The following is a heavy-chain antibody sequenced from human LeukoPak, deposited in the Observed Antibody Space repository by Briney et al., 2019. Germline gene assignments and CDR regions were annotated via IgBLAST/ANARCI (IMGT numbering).Heavy chain of an antibody. CDR1: GFTFSSYE. J-gene: IGHJ3*02. D-gene: IGHD6-19*01. Sequence: GGSLRLSCAASGFTFSSYEMNWVRQAPGKGLEWVSYISSSGSTIYYADSVKGRFTISRDNAKNSLYLQMNSLRAEDTAVYYCARAVAEWLDAFDIWGQGTMVTVSS. V-gene: IGHV3-48*03. CDR2: ISSSGSTI. CDR3: ARAVAEWLDAFDI.